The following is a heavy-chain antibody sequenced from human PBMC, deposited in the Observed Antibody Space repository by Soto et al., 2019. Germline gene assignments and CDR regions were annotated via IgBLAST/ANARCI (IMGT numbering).Heavy chain of an antibody. V-gene: IGHV3-21*01. CDR1: GFNFSFYS. D-gene: IGHD3-22*01. Sequence: GWSLRLSCAASGFNFSFYSMNWVRQAPGKGLEWLSSIGHSSSYKYYADSVKGRFTISRDNAKNSLYLQLSSLSGEDTAVYYCARALPAGDSTSYYYKWFDSWGQGTLVTVSS. CDR2: IGHSSSYK. CDR3: ARALPAGDSTSYYYKWFDS. J-gene: IGHJ5*01.